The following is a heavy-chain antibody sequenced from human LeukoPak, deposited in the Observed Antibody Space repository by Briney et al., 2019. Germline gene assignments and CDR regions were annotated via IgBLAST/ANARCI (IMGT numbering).Heavy chain of an antibody. D-gene: IGHD6-13*01. J-gene: IGHJ4*02. V-gene: IGHV3-30*18. CDR3: AKDRASSWSLDY. CDR2: ISYDANTK. CDR1: GFTFSSDG. Sequence: GGSLRLSCAASGFTFSSDGMHWVRQAPGKGLEWLTFISYDANTKYYSDSVRGRFTVSRDNSKNTTYLQMNSLRPEDTAMYYCAKDRASSWSLDYWGQGNLVTVSS.